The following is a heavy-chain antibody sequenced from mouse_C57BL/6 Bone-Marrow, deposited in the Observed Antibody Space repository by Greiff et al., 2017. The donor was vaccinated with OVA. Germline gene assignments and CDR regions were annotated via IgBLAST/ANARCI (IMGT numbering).Heavy chain of an antibody. V-gene: IGHV1-18*01. CDR2: INPNNGGT. CDR1: GYTFTDYN. D-gene: IGHD1-1*01. CDR3: ARWDYYEDYFDY. Sequence: VQLKESGPELVKPGASVKIPCKASGYTFTDYNMDWVKQSHGKSLEWIGDINPNNGGTIYNQKFKGKATLTVDKSSSTAYMELRSLTSEDTAVYYCARWDYYEDYFDYWGQGTTLTVSS. J-gene: IGHJ2*01.